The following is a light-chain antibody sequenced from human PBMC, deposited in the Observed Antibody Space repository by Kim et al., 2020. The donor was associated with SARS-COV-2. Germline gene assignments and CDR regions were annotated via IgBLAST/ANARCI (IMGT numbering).Light chain of an antibody. J-gene: IGKJ1*01. CDR3: HQYAGYPRT. Sequence: DTQMTQSPSSLSASVGDRVIITCRASQGIANNVAWFQQKPGKAPKSLVYAASSLESGVPSRFSGSGSGTDFILTISSLQPEDYATYYCHQYAGYPRTFGQGTKVDIK. CDR1: QGIANN. V-gene: IGKV1-16*01. CDR2: AAS.